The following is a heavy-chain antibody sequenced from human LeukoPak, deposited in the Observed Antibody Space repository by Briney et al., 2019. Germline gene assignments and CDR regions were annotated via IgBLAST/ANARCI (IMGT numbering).Heavy chain of an antibody. CDR3: ARGFSSSWYVY. J-gene: IGHJ4*02. D-gene: IGHD6-13*01. CDR2: IYYSGST. CDR1: GGSISSYY. Sequence: SETLSLTCTVSGGSISSYYWSWIRQPPGKGLGWIGHIYYSGSTNYNPSLKSRVTISADTSKTQFSLKLSSVTAADTAVYYCARGFSSSWYVYWGQGTLVTVSS. V-gene: IGHV4-59*01.